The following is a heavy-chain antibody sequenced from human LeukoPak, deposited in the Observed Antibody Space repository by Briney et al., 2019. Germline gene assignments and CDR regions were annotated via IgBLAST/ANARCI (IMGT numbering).Heavy chain of an antibody. D-gene: IGHD3-3*01. CDR3: ARGLYDFWSGRNWFDP. V-gene: IGHV1-69*13. CDR2: IIPIFGTA. Sequence: SVKVSCKASGGTFSSYAISWVRLAPGQGLEWMGGIIPIFGTANYAQKFQGRVTITADESTSTAYMELSSLRSEDTAVYYCARGLYDFWSGRNWFDPWGQGTLVTVSS. J-gene: IGHJ5*02. CDR1: GGTFSSYA.